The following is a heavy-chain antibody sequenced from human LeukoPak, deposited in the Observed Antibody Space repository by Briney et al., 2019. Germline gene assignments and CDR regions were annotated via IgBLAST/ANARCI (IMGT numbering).Heavy chain of an antibody. CDR1: GYTFTSYY. J-gene: IGHJ5*02. D-gene: IGHD3-22*01. V-gene: IGHV1-46*01. CDR2: INPSGGST. CDR3: AREDYYDSGSFDP. Sequence: ASVKVSCKAFGYTFTSYYMHWVRQAPGQGLEWMGIINPSGGSTSYAQKFQGRVTMTRNTSISTAYMELSSLRSEDTAVYYCAREDYYDSGSFDPWGQGTLVTVSS.